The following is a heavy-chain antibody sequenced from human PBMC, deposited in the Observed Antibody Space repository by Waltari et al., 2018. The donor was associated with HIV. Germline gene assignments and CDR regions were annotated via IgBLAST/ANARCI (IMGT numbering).Heavy chain of an antibody. V-gene: IGHV3-74*01. CDR2: INSDGSST. D-gene: IGHD3-3*01. Sequence: EVQLVESGGGLVQPGGSLRLSCAASGFTFSSYWMHWVRQAPGKGLVWVSRINSDGSSTSYADSVKGRFTISRDNAKNTLYLQMNSLRAEDTAVYYCRVTYYDFWSGYADAFDIWGQGTMVTVSS. J-gene: IGHJ3*02. CDR1: GFTFSSYW. CDR3: RVTYYDFWSGYADAFDI.